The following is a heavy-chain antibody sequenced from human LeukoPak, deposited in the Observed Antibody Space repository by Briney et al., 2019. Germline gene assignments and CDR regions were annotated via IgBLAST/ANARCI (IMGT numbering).Heavy chain of an antibody. J-gene: IGHJ4*02. Sequence: GASVKVSRKASGYTFTTYGISWVRQAPGQGLEWMGWISAYNGNTNYAQKLQGRVTMTTDTSTSTAYMELRSLKSDDTAVYYCARALNALFDYWGQGTLVTVSS. CDR1: GYTFTTYG. CDR2: ISAYNGNT. D-gene: IGHD2-2*01. CDR3: ARALNALFDY. V-gene: IGHV1-18*01.